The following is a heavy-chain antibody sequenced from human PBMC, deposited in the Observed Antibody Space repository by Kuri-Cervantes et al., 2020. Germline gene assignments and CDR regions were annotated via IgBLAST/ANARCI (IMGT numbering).Heavy chain of an antibody. CDR3: ARTHGSGWDFDY. CDR1: GFTFSSYS. Sequence: GGSLRLACPASGFTFSSYSMSWVRQAPGKGLGWVSAISGSGGSTYYVDSMKGLFTISRDNSKYTLYLQMSSLRAEDTAVYYCARTHGSGWDFDYWGQGTLVTVSS. CDR2: ISGSGGST. D-gene: IGHD6-19*01. J-gene: IGHJ4*02. V-gene: IGHV3-23*01.